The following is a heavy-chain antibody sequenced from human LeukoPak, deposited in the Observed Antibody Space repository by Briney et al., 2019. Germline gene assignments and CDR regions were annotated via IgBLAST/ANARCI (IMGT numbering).Heavy chain of an antibody. Sequence: SETLSLTCTVSGGSISSSSYYWGWIRQPPGKGLEWVGSIYYSGSTYYNPSLKSRVTISVDTSKNQFSLKLSSVTAADTAVYYCARVYDFWSGNLYNYYYMDVWGKGTTVTVSS. D-gene: IGHD3-3*01. CDR3: ARVYDFWSGNLYNYYYMDV. CDR1: GGSISSSSYY. V-gene: IGHV4-39*01. CDR2: IYYSGST. J-gene: IGHJ6*03.